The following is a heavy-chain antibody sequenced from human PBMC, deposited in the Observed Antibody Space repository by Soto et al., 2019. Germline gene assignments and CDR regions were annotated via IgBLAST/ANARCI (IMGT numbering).Heavy chain of an antibody. CDR2: INHSGST. CDR3: ARGRVSSGWYRDY. Sequence: SETLSLTCAVYGGSFSGYYWSWIRQPPGKGLEWIGEINHSGSTNYNQSLKSRVTISVDTSKNHFSLKLSSVIAADTAVYYCARGRVSSGWYRDYWGQGTLVTVSS. J-gene: IGHJ4*02. V-gene: IGHV4-34*01. D-gene: IGHD6-19*01. CDR1: GGSFSGYY.